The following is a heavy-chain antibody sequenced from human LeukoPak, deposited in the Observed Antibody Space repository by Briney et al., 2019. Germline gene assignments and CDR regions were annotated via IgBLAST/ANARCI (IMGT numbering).Heavy chain of an antibody. D-gene: IGHD3-16*02. Sequence: SETLSLTCTVSGGSFSGYYWSWIRQPPGKVLEWIGEINHSGSTNYNPSLKSRVTISVDTSKNQFSLKLSSVTAADRAVYYCARKSHYDYVWGSYRPGNTYYFDYWGQGTLVTVSS. CDR3: ARKSHYDYVWGSYRPGNTYYFDY. CDR2: INHSGST. CDR1: GGSFSGYY. V-gene: IGHV4-34*01. J-gene: IGHJ4*02.